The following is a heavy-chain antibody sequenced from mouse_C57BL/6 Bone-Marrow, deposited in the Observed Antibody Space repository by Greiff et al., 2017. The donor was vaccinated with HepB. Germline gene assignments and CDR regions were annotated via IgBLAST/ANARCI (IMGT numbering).Heavy chain of an antibody. Sequence: QVQLQQSGAELVRPGASVKMSCKASGYTFTSYNMHWVKQTPRQGLEWIGAIYPGNGDTSYNQKFKGKATLTVDKSSSTAYMQLSSLTSEDSAVYFGARSRGCDWDVGFDYWGQGTTLTVSS. CDR2: IYPGNGDT. J-gene: IGHJ2*01. V-gene: IGHV1-12*01. CDR3: ARSRGCDWDVGFDY. CDR1: GYTFTSYN. D-gene: IGHD4-1*01.